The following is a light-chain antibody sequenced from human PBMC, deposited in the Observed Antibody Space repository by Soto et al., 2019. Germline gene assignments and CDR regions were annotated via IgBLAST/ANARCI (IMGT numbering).Light chain of an antibody. CDR1: QGISNY. J-gene: IGKJ1*01. CDR2: AAS. CDR3: QKYNSAPRT. V-gene: IGKV1-27*01. Sequence: DIQMTQSPSSLSASVGDRVTITCRARQGISNYLAWYQQKPGKVPKLLIYAASTLQSGDPSRFSGSGAGTAFTLTISSQQPEDVATFYCQKYNSAPRTFGQGTKVEIK.